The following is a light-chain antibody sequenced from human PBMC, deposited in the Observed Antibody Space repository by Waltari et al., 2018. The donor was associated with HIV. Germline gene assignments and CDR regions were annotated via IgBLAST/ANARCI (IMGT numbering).Light chain of an antibody. CDR2: AAS. CDR1: QVIRNS. Sequence: DLQMTQSPSSLSASVGDRVTITCRASQVIRNSLTWYQLKPGKAPKLLLHAASRLESGVPSRFSGSGSGTDYSLTISSLQSEDFATYYCQQYYSTPYTFGQGTRLEIK. J-gene: IGKJ2*01. V-gene: IGKV1-NL1*01. CDR3: QQYYSTPYT.